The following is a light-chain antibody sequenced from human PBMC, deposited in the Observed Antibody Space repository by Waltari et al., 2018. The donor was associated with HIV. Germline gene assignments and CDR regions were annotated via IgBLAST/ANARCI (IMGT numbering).Light chain of an antibody. V-gene: IGLV1-44*01. Sequence: QSVLTQPPSASGTPGQRVTIPCSGSSPNIGSNTVNWYQQLPGTAPKVLLYSNNQRPSGVPDRFSGSKSGTSASLAISGLQSEDEADYYCAAWDDSLGGVVFGGGTKLTVL. CDR3: AAWDDSLGGVV. CDR2: SNN. CDR1: SPNIGSNT. J-gene: IGLJ3*02.